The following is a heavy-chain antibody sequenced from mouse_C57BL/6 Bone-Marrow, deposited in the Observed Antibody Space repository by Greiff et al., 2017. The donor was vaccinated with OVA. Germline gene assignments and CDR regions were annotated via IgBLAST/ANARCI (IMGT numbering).Heavy chain of an antibody. Sequence: QVQLQQPGAELVMPGASVKLSCKASGYTFTSYWMHWVKQRPGQGLEWIGEIDPSDSYTNYNQKFKGKSTLTVDKSSSTAYMQLSSLTSEDSAVYYCARGGVIFDDWGKGTTLTVSS. D-gene: IGHD2-2*01. CDR3: ARGGVIFDD. CDR1: GYTFTSYW. CDR2: IDPSDSYT. V-gene: IGHV1-69*01. J-gene: IGHJ2*01.